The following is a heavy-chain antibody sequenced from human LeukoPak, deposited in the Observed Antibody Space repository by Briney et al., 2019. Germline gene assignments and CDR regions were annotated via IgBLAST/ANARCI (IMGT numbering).Heavy chain of an antibody. Sequence: GGSLRLSCAASGFTFSSYAMSWVRQAPGKGLEWVSAISGSGGSTYYADSVKGRFTISRDNSKNTLYLQMNSLRAEDTAVYYCARSRRMVRGRPLVFWGQGTLVTVSS. V-gene: IGHV3-23*01. D-gene: IGHD3-10*01. J-gene: IGHJ4*02. CDR2: ISGSGGST. CDR1: GFTFSSYA. CDR3: ARSRRMVRGRPLVF.